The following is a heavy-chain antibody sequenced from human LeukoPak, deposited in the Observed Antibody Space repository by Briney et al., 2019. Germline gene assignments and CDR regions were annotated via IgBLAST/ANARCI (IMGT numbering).Heavy chain of an antibody. V-gene: IGHV3-72*01. Sequence: GGSLRLSCAASGFKFSDHYIDWVRQALGKGLEWVGRSRNKASSYTTEYAASVEGRFTISRDVSESSLYLQMNSLRAEDTAVYYCARHGTTLDYWGQGTLVTVSS. J-gene: IGHJ4*02. CDR2: SRNKASSYTT. CDR1: GFKFSDHY. D-gene: IGHD4-23*01. CDR3: ARHGTTLDY.